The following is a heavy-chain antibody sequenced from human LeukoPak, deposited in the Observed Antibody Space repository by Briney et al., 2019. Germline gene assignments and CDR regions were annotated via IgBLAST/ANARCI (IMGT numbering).Heavy chain of an antibody. Sequence: GSLRLSCAASGFTFSSYWMSWVRQAPGKGLEWVANIKQDGSEKYYVDSVKGRFTISRDNAKNSLYLQMNSLRAEDTAVYYCAREVYYYGSGSYKAHDYWGQGTLVTVSS. CDR3: AREVYYYGSGSYKAHDY. D-gene: IGHD3-10*01. V-gene: IGHV3-7*01. CDR2: IKQDGSEK. J-gene: IGHJ4*02. CDR1: GFTFSSYW.